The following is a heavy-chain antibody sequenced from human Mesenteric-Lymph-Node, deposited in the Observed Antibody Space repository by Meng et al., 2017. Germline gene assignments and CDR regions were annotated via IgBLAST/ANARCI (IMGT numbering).Heavy chain of an antibody. J-gene: IGHJ4*02. CDR2: IWYDGSNK. Sequence: GESLKISCAASGFTFSSYGMHWVRQAPGKGLEWVAVIWYDGSNKYYADSVKGRFTISRDNSKNTLYLQMNSLRAEDTAVYYCAREAEDSYGYNYFDYWGQGTLVTVSS. CDR3: AREAEDSYGYNYFDY. V-gene: IGHV3-33*01. CDR1: GFTFSSYG. D-gene: IGHD5-18*01.